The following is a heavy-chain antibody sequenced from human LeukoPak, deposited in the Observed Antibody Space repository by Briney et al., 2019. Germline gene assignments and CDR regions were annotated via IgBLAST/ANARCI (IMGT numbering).Heavy chain of an antibody. V-gene: IGHV1-69*13. Sequence: ASVKVSCKASGGTFSSYAISWVRQAPGQGLEWMGGIIPIFGTANYAQKFQGRVTITADESTSTAYLELSSLRSEDTAVYYCATDPRYSSGWFPDYWGQGTLVTVSS. D-gene: IGHD6-19*01. J-gene: IGHJ4*02. CDR1: GGTFSSYA. CDR2: IIPIFGTA. CDR3: ATDPRYSSGWFPDY.